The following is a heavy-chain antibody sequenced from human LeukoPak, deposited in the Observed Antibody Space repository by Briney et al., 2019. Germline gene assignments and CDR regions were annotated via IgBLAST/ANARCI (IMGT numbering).Heavy chain of an antibody. CDR2: ISGSGGST. J-gene: IGHJ4*02. CDR3: AKATWIQLWPPGYFDY. Sequence: GRSLRLSCAASGFTFSSYAMSWVRQAPGKGLEWVSAISGSGGSTYSAASVKGRFTISRDNTKNTLSLQMNSLRAEDTAVYYCAKATWIQLWPPGYFDYWGQGTPVTVSS. CDR1: GFTFSSYA. D-gene: IGHD5-18*01. V-gene: IGHV3-23*01.